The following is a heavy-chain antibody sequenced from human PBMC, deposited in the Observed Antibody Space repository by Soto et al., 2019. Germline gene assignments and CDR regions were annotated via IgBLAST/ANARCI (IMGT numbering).Heavy chain of an antibody. V-gene: IGHV4-30-2*01. CDR3: AAGGGLPRYY. Sequence: SETLSLTCAASGGSISGGGDSWSWIRQPPGKGLEWIGYIYHSGSTYYNPSLKSRVTISVDRSKNQFSLKLSSVTAADTAVYYCAAGGGLPRYYWGQGTLVTVSS. J-gene: IGHJ4*02. CDR2: IYHSGST. CDR1: GGSISGGGDS. D-gene: IGHD5-12*01.